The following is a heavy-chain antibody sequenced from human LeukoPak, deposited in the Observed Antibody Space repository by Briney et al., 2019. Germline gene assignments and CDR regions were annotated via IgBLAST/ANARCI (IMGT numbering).Heavy chain of an antibody. CDR3: AREAVVVPAAIPGTSRDAFDI. CDR1: GYTFTSYY. CDR2: INPSGGST. V-gene: IGHV1-46*01. J-gene: IGHJ3*02. Sequence: ASVKVSCKASGYTFTSYYMHWVRQAPGQGLEWMGIINPSGGSTSYAQKFQGRVTMTRDTSTSTVYMELSSLRSEDTAVYYCAREAVVVPAAIPGTSRDAFDIWGQGTMVTVSS. D-gene: IGHD2-2*01.